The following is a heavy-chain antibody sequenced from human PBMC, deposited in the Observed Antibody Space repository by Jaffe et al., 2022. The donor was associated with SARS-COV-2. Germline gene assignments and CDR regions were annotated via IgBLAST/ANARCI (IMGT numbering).Heavy chain of an antibody. V-gene: IGHV3-9*01. Sequence: EVQLVESGGGLVQPGRSLRLSCAASGFTFDDYAMHWVRQAPGKGLEWVSGISWNSGSIGYADSVKGRFTISRDNAKNSLYLQMNSLRAEDTALYYCAKDISQSIWFGELGSMDVWGQGTTVTVSS. CDR3: AKDISQSIWFGELGSMDV. D-gene: IGHD3-10*01. CDR1: GFTFDDYA. CDR2: ISWNSGSI. J-gene: IGHJ6*02.